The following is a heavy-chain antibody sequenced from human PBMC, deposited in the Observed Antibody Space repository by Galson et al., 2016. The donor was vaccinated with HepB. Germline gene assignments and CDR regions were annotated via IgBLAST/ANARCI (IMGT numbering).Heavy chain of an antibody. CDR2: IYYSGTT. D-gene: IGHD6-19*01. CDR1: GGSISSSSYY. J-gene: IGHJ4*02. CDR3: AGPPYSTGGGYFDY. Sequence: SETLSLTCTVSGGSISSSSYYWGWIRQPPGKGLEWIGSIYYSGTTYYNPSLKSRVTISVDTSKNQFSLKLSSVTAADTAVYYCAGPPYSTGGGYFDYWGQGTLDTVSS. V-gene: IGHV4-39*01.